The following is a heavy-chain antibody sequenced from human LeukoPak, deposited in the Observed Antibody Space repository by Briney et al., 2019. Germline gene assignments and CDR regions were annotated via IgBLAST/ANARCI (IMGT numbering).Heavy chain of an antibody. D-gene: IGHD6-13*01. CDR2: IYYSGST. V-gene: IGHV4-59*01. J-gene: IGHJ6*02. Sequence: SETLSLTCTVSGGSISSYYWSWIRQPPGKGLEWIGYIYYSGSTNYNPSLKSRVTISVDTSKNQFSLKLSSVTAADTAVYYCATHLPGINYGMDVWGQGTLVTVSS. CDR1: GGSISSYY. CDR3: ATHLPGINYGMDV.